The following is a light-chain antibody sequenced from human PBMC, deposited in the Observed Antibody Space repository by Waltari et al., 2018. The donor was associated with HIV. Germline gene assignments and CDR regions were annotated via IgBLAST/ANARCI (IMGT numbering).Light chain of an antibody. Sequence: QSALTQPASVSGSPGQSITIPCTGTSSYIGGYNYVSWYQQHPGKAPKLLIYEVSTRPSGVSNRFSASKSGNTASLTISGLQAEDEADYYCNSYTSSSTPYVFGTGTKVTVL. CDR3: NSYTSSSTPYV. V-gene: IGLV2-14*03. CDR1: SSYIGGYNY. J-gene: IGLJ1*01. CDR2: EVS.